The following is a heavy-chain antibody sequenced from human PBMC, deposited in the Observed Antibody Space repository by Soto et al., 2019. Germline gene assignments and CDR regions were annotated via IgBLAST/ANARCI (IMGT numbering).Heavy chain of an antibody. CDR2: IYPGDSNA. D-gene: IGHD2-21*02. Sequence: GESLKISCKASGYSFSDYWIGWVRQMPGKGLEWMGIIYPGDSNARNSPSLQGHVTISADKSISTAYLQWGSLKASDSAIYFCARSQSYCGVDCSFYVDFWGQGTLVTVSS. J-gene: IGHJ4*02. CDR3: ARSQSYCGVDCSFYVDF. CDR1: GYSFSDYW. V-gene: IGHV5-51*01.